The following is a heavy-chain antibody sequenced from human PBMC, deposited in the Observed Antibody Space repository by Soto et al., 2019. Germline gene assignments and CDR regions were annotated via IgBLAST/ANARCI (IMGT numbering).Heavy chain of an antibody. V-gene: IGHV4-34*01. CDR2: INHSGST. CDR1: GGSFSGYY. CDR3: ARQGIAAAEGWFDP. D-gene: IGHD6-13*01. Sequence: QVQLQQWGAGLLKPSETLSLTCAVYGGSFSGYYWSWIRQPPGKGLEWIGEINHSGSTNYNPSLKSRVTISVDPSRNQFSLKLGSVTAADTAVYYCARQGIAAAEGWFDPWGQGTLVTVSS. J-gene: IGHJ5*02.